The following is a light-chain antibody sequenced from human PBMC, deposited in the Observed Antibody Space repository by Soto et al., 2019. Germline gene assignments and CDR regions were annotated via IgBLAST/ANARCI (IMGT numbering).Light chain of an antibody. CDR2: DAS. Sequence: EIVLTQSPGTLYLSPGERATLSCRASQSVSSSYLAWYQQKPGQAPRLLIYDASTRATGIPDRISGSGSGTDFTLTISRLEPEEFAVYYCQQYGISPWTFGQGTRVEIK. CDR3: QQYGISPWT. CDR1: QSVSSSY. J-gene: IGKJ1*01. V-gene: IGKV3-20*01.